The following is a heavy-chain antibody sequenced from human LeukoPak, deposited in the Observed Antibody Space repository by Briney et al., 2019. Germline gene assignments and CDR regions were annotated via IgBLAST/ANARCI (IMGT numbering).Heavy chain of an antibody. CDR3: AKHGYCSGISCFFDF. CDR2: ISGSGGST. CDR1: GFTFSSYA. D-gene: IGHD2-2*03. V-gene: IGHV3-23*01. J-gene: IGHJ4*02. Sequence: SGGSLRLSCAASGFTFSSYAMSWVRQAPGKGLEWVSAISGSGGSTYYADSVKGRFTISRDNSKNTLYLQMNSLRAEDTALYYCAKHGYCSGISCFFDFWGQGTLVTVSS.